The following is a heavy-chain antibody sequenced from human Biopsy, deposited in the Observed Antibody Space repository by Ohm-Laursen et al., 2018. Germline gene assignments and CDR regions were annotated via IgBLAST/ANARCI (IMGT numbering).Heavy chain of an antibody. J-gene: IGHJ5*02. CDR3: AKPSGGVSTIGFDP. Sequence: GATVNISCKASGYTFNAYYIHWMRQAPGQGLEWMGWINPATGETRYAQRFQGRVTMTRDTSVTTAYMQLSSLTSDDTALYYCAKPSGGVSTIGFDPWGQGTQVIVSS. CDR1: GYTFNAYY. CDR2: INPATGET. V-gene: IGHV1-2*02. D-gene: IGHD3-16*01.